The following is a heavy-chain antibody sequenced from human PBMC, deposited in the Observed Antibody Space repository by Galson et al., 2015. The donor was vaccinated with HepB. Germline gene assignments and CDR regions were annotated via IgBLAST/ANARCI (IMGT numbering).Heavy chain of an antibody. CDR2: IYSGGSI. J-gene: IGHJ4*02. CDR3: ARVIAVAEYYFDY. Sequence: SLRLSCAASEFTVSSNYMSWVRQAPGKGLEWVSVIYSGGSIYYADSVKGRFTISRDNSKNTLYLQMNSLRAEDTAVYYCARVIAVAEYYFDYWGQGTLVTVSS. V-gene: IGHV3-66*01. D-gene: IGHD6-19*01. CDR1: EFTVSSNY.